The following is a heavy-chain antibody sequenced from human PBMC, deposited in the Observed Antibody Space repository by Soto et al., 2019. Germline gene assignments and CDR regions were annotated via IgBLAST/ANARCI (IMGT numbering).Heavy chain of an antibody. V-gene: IGHV4-4*07. CDR2: LYTRGTT. CDR3: AKGGTYYFDS. D-gene: IGHD3-16*01. J-gene: IGHJ4*02. Sequence: SETLSLTCIVSGASISNFYWSGIRQSAGKGLEWTGRLYTRGTTDYNPSLKSRVTMSIDTSKNRVSLSLTSVTAADTAVYYCAKGGTYYFDSWGQGIVVTVSS. CDR1: GASISNFY.